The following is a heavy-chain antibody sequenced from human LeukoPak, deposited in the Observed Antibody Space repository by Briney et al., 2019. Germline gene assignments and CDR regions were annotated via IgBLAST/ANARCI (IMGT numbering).Heavy chain of an antibody. J-gene: IGHJ6*03. CDR3: ARVPYYLNYYYYYMDV. V-gene: IGHV1-18*01. D-gene: IGHD3-10*01. CDR1: GYTFTSYG. Sequence: ASVKVSCKASGYTFTSYGICWVRQAPGQGLEWMGWIGAYNGNTNYAPKLQGRVTMTTDTSTSTAYMELRSLRSDDTAVYYCARVPYYLNYYYYYMDVWGKGTTVTVSS. CDR2: IGAYNGNT.